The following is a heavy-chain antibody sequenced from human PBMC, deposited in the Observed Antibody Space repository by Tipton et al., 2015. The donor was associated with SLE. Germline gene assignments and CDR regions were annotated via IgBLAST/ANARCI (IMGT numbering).Heavy chain of an antibody. CDR3: AKEVRYNGFWSGHDY. CDR2: IYSGGSST. V-gene: IGHV3-23*03. Sequence: SLRLSCAASGFNFSSYAMNWVRQAPGKGLEWVSMIYSGGSSTRYADSVKGRFTILRDNSKNTLYLQMNSLRAEDTAVYYCAKEVRYNGFWSGHDYWGQGTLVTVSS. J-gene: IGHJ4*02. CDR1: GFNFSSYA. D-gene: IGHD3-3*01.